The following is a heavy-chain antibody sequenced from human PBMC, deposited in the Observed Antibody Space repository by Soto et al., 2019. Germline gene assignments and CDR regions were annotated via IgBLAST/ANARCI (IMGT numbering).Heavy chain of an antibody. D-gene: IGHD3-22*01. CDR2: VYYTGST. J-gene: IGHJ4*02. CDR3: ARGRTVRNYADDSSDYFYFFDY. CDR1: GDSTSTFY. Sequence: SQTLSLTCTVSGDSTSTFYWSCIRQSRGKELEWIGYVYYTGSTNYNPSLKSRVTISVDRSKNQFSLKLASANAADTAVYYCARGRTVRNYADDSSDYFYFFDYWGQGTQVTVAS. V-gene: IGHV4-59*01.